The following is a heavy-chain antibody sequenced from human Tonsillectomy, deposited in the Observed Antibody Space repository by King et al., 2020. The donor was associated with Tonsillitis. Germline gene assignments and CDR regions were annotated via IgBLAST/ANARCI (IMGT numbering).Heavy chain of an antibody. V-gene: IGHV3-30*01. J-gene: IGHJ4*02. CDR2: ISYEGRKI. Sequence: VQLVESGGGVVQPGRSLRLSCAASGFTFSSYAMHWVRQAPGKGLEWGAVISYEGRKIYYADSVKVRITISRDNSKNTLYLQMNSLRSEDTAVYYCAREDSWIHLSFDYWGQGTLVTVSS. D-gene: IGHD5-18*01. CDR3: AREDSWIHLSFDY. CDR1: GFTFSSYA.